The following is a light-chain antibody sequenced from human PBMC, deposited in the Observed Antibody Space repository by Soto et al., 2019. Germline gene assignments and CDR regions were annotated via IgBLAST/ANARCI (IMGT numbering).Light chain of an antibody. CDR3: QQYNNWPPEET. Sequence: EIVMTQSPAILSVSPGERATLSCRASQSVSSNLAWYQQKPGQAPRLLIYDADTRATGVPARFSGSGSGTHFTLTISSLQSEDFAVYYCQQYNNWPPEETFGQGTKVEIK. J-gene: IGKJ1*01. V-gene: IGKV3-15*01. CDR2: DAD. CDR1: QSVSSN.